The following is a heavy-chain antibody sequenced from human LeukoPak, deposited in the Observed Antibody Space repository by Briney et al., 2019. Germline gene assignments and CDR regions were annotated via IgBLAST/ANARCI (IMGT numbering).Heavy chain of an antibody. CDR3: ARGLSDCSSTSCPTPFDY. CDR1: GGSFSGYY. V-gene: IGHV4-34*01. J-gene: IGHJ4*02. Sequence: SETLSLTCAVYGGSFSGYYWSWIRQPPGKGLEWIGEINHSGSTNYNPSLKSRVTISVDTSKNQFSLKLSSVTAADTAVYYCARGLSDCSSTSCPTPFDYWGQGTLVSVSS. D-gene: IGHD2-2*01. CDR2: INHSGST.